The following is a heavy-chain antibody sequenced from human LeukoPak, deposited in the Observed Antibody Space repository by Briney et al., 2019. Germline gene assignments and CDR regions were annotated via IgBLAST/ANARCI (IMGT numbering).Heavy chain of an antibody. CDR3: ARAGYSSSWWGHYYYYYYMDV. Sequence: GGSLRLSCAASGFTFSDYYMSWIRQAPGKGLEWVSYISSSGSTIYYADSVKGRFTISRDNAKNSLYLQMNSLRAEDTAVYYCARAGYSSSWWGHYYYYYYMDVWGKGTTVTISS. CDR2: ISSSGSTI. D-gene: IGHD6-13*01. J-gene: IGHJ6*03. CDR1: GFTFSDYY. V-gene: IGHV3-11*01.